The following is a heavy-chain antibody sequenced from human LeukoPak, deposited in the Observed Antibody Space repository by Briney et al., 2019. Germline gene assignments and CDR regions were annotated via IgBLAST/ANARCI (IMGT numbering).Heavy chain of an antibody. CDR3: ARTRPQDYGTSYMDV. CDR2: IFHSGTT. V-gene: IGHV4-59*08. D-gene: IGHD4-17*01. Sequence: PSDSLSLTCNVSGDSISSDYWSWIRQTPGKGLVRLGFIFHSGTTDYNPSLQSRATISIDTSRKSFSLKLLSVTAADTAVYYCARTRPQDYGTSYMDVWGTGATVTVSS. CDR1: GDSISSDY. J-gene: IGHJ6*03.